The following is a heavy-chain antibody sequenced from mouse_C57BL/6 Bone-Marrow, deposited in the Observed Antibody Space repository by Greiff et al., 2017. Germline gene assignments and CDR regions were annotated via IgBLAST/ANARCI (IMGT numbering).Heavy chain of an antibody. D-gene: IGHD1-1*01. CDR1: GYTFTSYW. J-gene: IGHJ4*01. Sequence: QVQLQQPGAELVMPGASVKLSCKASGYTFTSYWMHWVKQRPGQGLEWIGEIDPSDSDTNYNQKFKGKSTLTVDKSSSTAYMQLSSLTSEDSAVYYCAIYYGSSGDYWGQGTSVTVSS. CDR2: IDPSDSDT. V-gene: IGHV1-69*01. CDR3: AIYYGSSGDY.